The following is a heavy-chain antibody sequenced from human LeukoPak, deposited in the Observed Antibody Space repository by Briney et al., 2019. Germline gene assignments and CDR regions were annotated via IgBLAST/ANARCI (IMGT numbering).Heavy chain of an antibody. CDR3: AKHEVSYYDSSGYYPFDY. Sequence: GGSLRLSCAASGFTFSDFAMSWVRLPPGKGLNWVSGLSGSGGSTFYTDSVKGRFTISRDNSNNTLYLQMDGLSAEDTAIYYCAKHEVSYYDSSGYYPFDYWGPGTVVTVSS. CDR1: GFTFSDFA. V-gene: IGHV3-23*01. J-gene: IGHJ4*02. CDR2: LSGSGGST. D-gene: IGHD3-22*01.